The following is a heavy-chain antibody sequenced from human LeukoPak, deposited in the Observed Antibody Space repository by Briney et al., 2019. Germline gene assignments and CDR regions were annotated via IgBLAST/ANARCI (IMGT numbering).Heavy chain of an antibody. D-gene: IGHD3-22*01. CDR3: ARASYDSSGYYKIDAFDI. CDR1: GGTFSSYA. Sequence: ASVKVSRKASGGTFSSYAISWVRQAPGQGLEWMGGIIPIFGTANYAQKFQGRVTITADESTSTAYMELSSLRSEDTAVYYCARASYDSSGYYKIDAFDIWAKGQWSPSLQ. V-gene: IGHV1-69*13. CDR2: IIPIFGTA. J-gene: IGHJ3*02.